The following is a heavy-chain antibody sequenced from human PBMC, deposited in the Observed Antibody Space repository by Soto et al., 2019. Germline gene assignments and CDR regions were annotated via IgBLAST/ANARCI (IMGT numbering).Heavy chain of an antibody. CDR3: ARGRIMITFGGVIRRREFDY. CDR2: INHSGST. D-gene: IGHD3-16*02. J-gene: IGHJ4*02. V-gene: IGHV4-34*01. Sequence: QVQLQQWGAGLLKPSETLSLTCAVYGGSFSGYYWSWIRQPPGKGLEWMGEINHSGSTNYNPSLKSRVTIAVDTSKNEFSLKRSSVTAADTAVYYCARGRIMITFGGVIRRREFDYWGQGTLVTVSS. CDR1: GGSFSGYY.